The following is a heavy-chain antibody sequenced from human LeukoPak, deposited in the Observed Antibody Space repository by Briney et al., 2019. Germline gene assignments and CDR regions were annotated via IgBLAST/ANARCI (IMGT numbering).Heavy chain of an antibody. Sequence: PGGSLRLSCAASGFTFSSYAMHWVRQAPGKGLEWVTVISYDGSNKYYGDSVKGRFTISRDNSKNTLYLEMNSLRAEDTAMYYCARAPHYGGNSDTLFDYWGQGILVTVSS. V-gene: IGHV3-30-3*01. CDR1: GFTFSSYA. D-gene: IGHD4-23*01. CDR2: ISYDGSNK. CDR3: ARAPHYGGNSDTLFDY. J-gene: IGHJ4*02.